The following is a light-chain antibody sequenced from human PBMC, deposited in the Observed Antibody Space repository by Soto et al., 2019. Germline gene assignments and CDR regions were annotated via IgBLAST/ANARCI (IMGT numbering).Light chain of an antibody. J-gene: IGLJ2*01. V-gene: IGLV1-44*01. Sequence: QSVLTQPPSASGTPGQRVTISCSGRSSNVGTNLVNWYRQLPGTAPKLLIYAHIQRPSGVPDRFSGSTSGTSASLAISGLQAEDESVYYCSSYTSISTVLFGGGTKLTVL. CDR1: SSNVGTNL. CDR3: SSYTSISTVL. CDR2: AHI.